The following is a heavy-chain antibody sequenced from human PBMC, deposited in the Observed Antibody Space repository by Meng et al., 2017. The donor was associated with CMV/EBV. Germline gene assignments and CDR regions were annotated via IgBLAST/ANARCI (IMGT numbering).Heavy chain of an antibody. J-gene: IGHJ6*02. D-gene: IGHD3-3*01. V-gene: IGHV6-1*01. CDR2: TYYRSKWYN. CDR3: AKGPRSPTIFGVVIRNYYYGMDV. CDR1: GDSVSSNSAA. Sequence: SETLSLTCAISGDSVSSNSAAWNWIRQSPSRGLEWLGRTYYRSKWYNDYAVSVKSRITINPDTSKSQFSLQLNSVTPEDTAVYYCAKGPRSPTIFGVVIRNYYYGMDVWGQGTTVTVSS.